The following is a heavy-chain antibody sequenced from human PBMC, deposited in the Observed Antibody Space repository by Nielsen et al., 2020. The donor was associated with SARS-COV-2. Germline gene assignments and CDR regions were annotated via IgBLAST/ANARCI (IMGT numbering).Heavy chain of an antibody. CDR2: IIPVFGAA. D-gene: IGHD1-26*01. CDR1: GGSFSSFV. Sequence: SVKVSCKTSGGSFSSFVISWVRQAPGQGLEWMGGIIPVFGAANSAQKFQGRLTITADTSTDTAYMELSSLRPEDTAVYYCARDLFHHSGTRRAFDSWGQGTLVTVSS. V-gene: IGHV1-69*06. CDR3: ARDLFHHSGTRRAFDS. J-gene: IGHJ4*02.